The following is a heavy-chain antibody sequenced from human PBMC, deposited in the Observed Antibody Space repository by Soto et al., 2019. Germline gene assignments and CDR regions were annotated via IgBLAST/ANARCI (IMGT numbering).Heavy chain of an antibody. D-gene: IGHD6-19*01. V-gene: IGHV4-59*01. CDR1: GDSFSDYY. J-gene: IGHJ4*02. CDR2: VFHSATT. CDR3: ARGHYSSGWPIDH. Sequence: QVQLQESGPGLVKPSENLTLTCNVSGDSFSDYYWNWIRQVPGKGLEWIGFVFHSATTSYNPSLKTLVAISDDTSKKQFSLRLTSVTAADTAIYYCARGHYSSGWPIDHWGQGILVTVSS.